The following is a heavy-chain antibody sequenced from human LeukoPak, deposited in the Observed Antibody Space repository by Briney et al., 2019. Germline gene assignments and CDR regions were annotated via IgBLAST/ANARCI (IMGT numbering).Heavy chain of an antibody. Sequence: QPGRSLRLSCTASGFTFGEYSMSWVRPAPGEGLELVCFIRKKDGTTEYAASVRGRFTISRDESNRIAYLKMNSLKTEDTAVYHCNRWHISGVSYSNVWGQGTLVTVSS. J-gene: IGHJ4*02. CDR2: IRKKDGTT. D-gene: IGHD2-15*01. CDR3: NRWHISGVSYSNV. CDR1: GFTFGEYS. V-gene: IGHV3-49*04.